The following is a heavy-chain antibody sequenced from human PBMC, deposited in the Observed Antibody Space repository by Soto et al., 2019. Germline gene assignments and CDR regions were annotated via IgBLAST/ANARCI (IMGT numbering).Heavy chain of an antibody. Sequence: PGESLKISCKGSGYSFATYWIGWVRQMPGKGLEWMGIIYPGDSDTRYSPSFQGQVIISADKSISTAYLQWSSLKASDTAMYYCASPQRYGFWSGYVFDYWGQGTVVTVSS. CDR1: GYSFATYW. CDR3: ASPQRYGFWSGYVFDY. D-gene: IGHD3-3*01. J-gene: IGHJ4*02. V-gene: IGHV5-51*01. CDR2: IYPGDSDT.